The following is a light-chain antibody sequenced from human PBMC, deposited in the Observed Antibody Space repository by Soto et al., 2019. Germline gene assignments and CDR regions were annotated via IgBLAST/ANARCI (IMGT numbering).Light chain of an antibody. J-gene: IGLJ2*01. CDR1: SSDVGGYNY. V-gene: IGLV2-8*01. CDR3: NSYAGSNNLV. Sequence: QSALTQPTSASGSPGQSVTISCTGTSSDVGGYNYVSWYQQHPGKAPKRMIYEVSKRHSGVPDRFSGSKSGDTACLTVSGLQPEDRDDYHCNSYAGSNNLVFGGGTQLTVL. CDR2: EVS.